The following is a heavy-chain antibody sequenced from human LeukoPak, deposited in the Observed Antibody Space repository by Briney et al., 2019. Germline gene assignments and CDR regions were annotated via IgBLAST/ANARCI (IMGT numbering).Heavy chain of an antibody. CDR2: ISSSSSYI. D-gene: IGHD5-18*01. V-gene: IGHV3-21*01. Sequence: GGSLRLSCAASGLTFSSHWMHWVRQAPGKGLEWVSSISSSSSYIYYADSVKGRFTISRDNAKNSLYLQMDSLRVEDTAFYYCARDLAYSRLDYWGQGMLVTVSS. J-gene: IGHJ4*02. CDR3: ARDLAYSRLDY. CDR1: GLTFSSHW.